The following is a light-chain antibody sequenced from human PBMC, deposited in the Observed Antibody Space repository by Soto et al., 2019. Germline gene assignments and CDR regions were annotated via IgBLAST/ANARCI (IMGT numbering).Light chain of an antibody. CDR1: QSVSND. V-gene: IGKV3-15*01. J-gene: IGKJ4*01. CDR2: GAS. Sequence: EIVMTQSPATLSVSPGERATLSCRASQSVSNDLAWYQQKPGQAPRLLIYGASTRATGIPARFSGSGSGTEFTLTISSLQSEDFAVCYCQQYNNWPLTFGGGTKVEVK. CDR3: QQYNNWPLT.